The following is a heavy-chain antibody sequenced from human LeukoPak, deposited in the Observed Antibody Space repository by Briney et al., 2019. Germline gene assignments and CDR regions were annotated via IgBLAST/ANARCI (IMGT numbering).Heavy chain of an antibody. CDR2: VNPGDSDT. V-gene: IGHV5-51*01. J-gene: IGHJ4*02. Sequence: GASPQISCKGSGCSFANYWIAWVLQLPGTGLEWMGIVNPGDSDTRYSPSFQGQVTISADKSISTASLQWNSLKASDTAMYYCARHYSGSYHSSLEYWGQGTLVTVSS. CDR3: ARHYSGSYHSSLEY. CDR1: GCSFANYW. D-gene: IGHD1-26*01.